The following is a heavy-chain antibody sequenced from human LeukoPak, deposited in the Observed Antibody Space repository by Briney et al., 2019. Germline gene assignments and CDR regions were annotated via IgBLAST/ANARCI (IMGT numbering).Heavy chain of an antibody. CDR1: GYTFTGYY. CDR3: ARDLLLVRSSWHVKVGAFDI. CDR2: INPNSGGT. V-gene: IGHV1-2*06. J-gene: IGHJ3*02. Sequence: GASVKVSCKASGYTFTGYYMHWVRQAPGQGLEWMGRINPNSGGTNYAQKFQGRVTMTRDTSISSAYMELSRLRSDDTAVYCCARDLLLVRSSWHVKVGAFDIWGQGTMVTVSS. D-gene: IGHD6-13*01.